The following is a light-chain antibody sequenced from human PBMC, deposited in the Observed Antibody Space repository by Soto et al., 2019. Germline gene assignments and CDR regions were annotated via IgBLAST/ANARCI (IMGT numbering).Light chain of an antibody. CDR1: RSDVGGYDY. V-gene: IGLV2-14*01. CDR3: QSYDNSLSGSGV. Sequence: QSALTQPASVSGSPGQSISISCTGTRSDVGGYDYVSWYQQYPGKAPKLMIYEVSNRPSGVPDRFSGFKSGASASLVITGLQAEDEADYYCQSYDNSLSGSGVFGGGTKLTVL. CDR2: EVS. J-gene: IGLJ3*02.